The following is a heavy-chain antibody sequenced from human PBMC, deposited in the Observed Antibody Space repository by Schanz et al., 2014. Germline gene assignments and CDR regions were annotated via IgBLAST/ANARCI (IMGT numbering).Heavy chain of an antibody. CDR2: ISTDGTKT. J-gene: IGHJ3*01. D-gene: IGHD3-16*01. V-gene: IGHV3-30*04. CDR3: TRDRGALINHNDALDL. CDR1: GFTFSTCA. Sequence: VQLVESGGGVVQPGRSLRLSCAASGFTFSTCAMHWVRQAPGKGLEWVAVISTDGTKTYYAASVRGRFTISRDNSKNTVYLQMNSLRSEDTAVYYCTRDRGALINHNDALDLWGQGTMVSVSS.